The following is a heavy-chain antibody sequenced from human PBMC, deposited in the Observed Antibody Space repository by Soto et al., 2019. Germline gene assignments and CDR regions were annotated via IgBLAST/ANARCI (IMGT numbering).Heavy chain of an antibody. J-gene: IGHJ4*02. CDR2: ISGSGGST. Sequence: LRLSCAASVFTFSSYAMSCVRQAPGKWLEWVSAISGSGGSTYYADSVKGRFTISRDNSKNTLYLQMNSLRAEDTAVYYCAKSEAAGDLSLSYFDYWGQGTLVTVSS. D-gene: IGHD6-13*01. CDR3: AKSEAAGDLSLSYFDY. CDR1: VFTFSSYA. V-gene: IGHV3-23*01.